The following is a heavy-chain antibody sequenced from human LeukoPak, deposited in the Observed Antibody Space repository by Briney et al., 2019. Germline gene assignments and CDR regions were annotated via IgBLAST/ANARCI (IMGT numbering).Heavy chain of an antibody. J-gene: IGHJ5*02. Sequence: GGSLRLSCAASGFTFSNYGMHWVRQAPGKGLEWVAVISYDGSNEYYAGSVKGRFTISRDNSKNTLYLQMNSLRAEDTAVYYCAKDYCGGDCYWFDPWGQETLVTVSS. V-gene: IGHV3-30*18. CDR3: AKDYCGGDCYWFDP. CDR1: GFTFSNYG. CDR2: ISYDGSNE. D-gene: IGHD2-21*02.